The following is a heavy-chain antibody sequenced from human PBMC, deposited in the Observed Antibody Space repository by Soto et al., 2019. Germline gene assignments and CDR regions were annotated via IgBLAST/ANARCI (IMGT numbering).Heavy chain of an antibody. CDR3: ARSPETGPFDY. CDR1: GFTFSSYW. Sequence: GGSLRLSCAASGFTFSSYWMSWVRQAPGKGLEWVANIKQDGSEKYYVDSVKGRFTISGDNAKNSLYLQMNSLRAEDTAVYYCARSPETGPFDYWGQGTLVTVSS. J-gene: IGHJ4*02. V-gene: IGHV3-7*01. CDR2: IKQDGSEK. D-gene: IGHD3-10*01.